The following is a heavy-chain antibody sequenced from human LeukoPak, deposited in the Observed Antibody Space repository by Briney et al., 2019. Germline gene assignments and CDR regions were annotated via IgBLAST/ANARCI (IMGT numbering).Heavy chain of an antibody. CDR1: GFTFSFYA. CDR3: ARVTVGATSRLDT. D-gene: IGHD1-26*01. J-gene: IGHJ5*02. CDR2: ITSSGNTT. Sequence: PGGSLRLSCAASGFTFSFYAMSWVRQAPGKGLEWVAGITSSGNTTYYADPVKGRFTISRDNSKNTLYLQMNSLRDEDTAIYYCARVTVGATSRLDTWGQGTLVTVSS. V-gene: IGHV3-23*01.